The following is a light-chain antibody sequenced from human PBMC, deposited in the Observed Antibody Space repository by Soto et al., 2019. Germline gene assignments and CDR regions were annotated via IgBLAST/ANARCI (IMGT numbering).Light chain of an antibody. Sequence: QSALTQPPSASGSPGQSVTISCTGTSSDVGGYKYVSWYQQHPSKAPKLMIYEVSKRPSGVPDRFSGSKSGNTASLTVSGLQAEDEADYYCSSYAGSNNPYVFGTGTKVTVL. V-gene: IGLV2-8*01. CDR3: SSYAGSNNPYV. J-gene: IGLJ1*01. CDR1: SSDVGGYKY. CDR2: EVS.